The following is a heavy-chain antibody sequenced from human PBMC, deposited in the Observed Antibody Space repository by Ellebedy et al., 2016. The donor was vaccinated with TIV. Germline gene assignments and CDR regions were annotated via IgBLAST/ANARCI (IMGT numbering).Heavy chain of an antibody. CDR1: RFTFSCCA. Sequence: PGGSLRLSCAASRFTFSCCAMSWVRQTPGKGLEWVSVISNSGDTTYADYVKGRFTISRDNSKDTLFLQMNSLRAEDTGVYYCTKLAGISSWYAEYWGQGTLVTVSS. CDR3: TKLAGISSWYAEY. V-gene: IGHV3-23*01. J-gene: IGHJ4*02. CDR2: ISNSGDTT. D-gene: IGHD6-13*01.